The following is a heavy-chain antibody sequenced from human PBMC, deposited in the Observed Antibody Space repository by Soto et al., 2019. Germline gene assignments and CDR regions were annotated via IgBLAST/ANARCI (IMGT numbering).Heavy chain of an antibody. J-gene: IGHJ6*02. CDR1: GYSFTSYW. V-gene: IGHV5-10-1*01. CDR3: ARPTYCSGGSCYFRFGMDV. CDR2: IDPSDSYT. D-gene: IGHD2-15*01. Sequence: GESLKISCKGSGYSFTSYWISWVRQMPGKGLEWMGRIDPSDSYTNYSPSFQGHVTISADKSISTAYLQWSSLKASDTAMYYCARPTYCSGGSCYFRFGMDVWGQGTTVTVSS.